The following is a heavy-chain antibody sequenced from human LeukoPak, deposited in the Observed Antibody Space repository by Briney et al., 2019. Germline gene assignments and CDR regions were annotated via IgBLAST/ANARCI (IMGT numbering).Heavy chain of an antibody. D-gene: IGHD1-1*01. Sequence: GRSLRLSCAASGFTFGDYATHWVRQAPGKGLEWVSGVSWNSGNIGYADSVKGRFTISRDNAKKSLYLQMNSLRTEDTALYYCAKARRDNGFDYWGQGTLVTVSS. CDR2: VSWNSGNI. CDR1: GFTFGDYA. CDR3: AKARRDNGFDY. V-gene: IGHV3-9*01. J-gene: IGHJ4*02.